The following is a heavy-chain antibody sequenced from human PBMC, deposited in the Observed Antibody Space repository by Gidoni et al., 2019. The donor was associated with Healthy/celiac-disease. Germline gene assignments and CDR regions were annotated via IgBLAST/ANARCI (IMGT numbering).Heavy chain of an antibody. Sequence: QLQLQESGSGLAKPSQTLSLICAVSGGSISRGGYSWSWSRPPPGRGLEWIGYIYHSGSTYYNPSLKSRVTISVDRSKNRFSLKLSSVTAADTAVYYCSRGVVNTRIFDPWGQGTLVTVSS. D-gene: IGHD3-22*01. CDR3: SRGVVNTRIFDP. J-gene: IGHJ5*02. CDR2: IYHSGST. CDR1: GGSISRGGYS. V-gene: IGHV4-30-2*01.